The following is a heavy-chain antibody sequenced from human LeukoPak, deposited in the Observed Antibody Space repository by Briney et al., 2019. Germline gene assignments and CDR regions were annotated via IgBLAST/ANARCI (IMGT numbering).Heavy chain of an antibody. J-gene: IGHJ3*01. D-gene: IGHD1-26*01. CDR2: IYHSGSS. CDR1: GGSISSNNW. Sequence: PSETLSLTCGVSGGSISSNNWWSSVRQPPGKGLEWIGEIYHSGSSNYNPSLKSRVSISVDNSKNQFSLKLSSVTAADTAAYYCARQGSGGRSFDVWGQGTMVTVSS. CDR3: ARQGSGGRSFDV. V-gene: IGHV4-4*02.